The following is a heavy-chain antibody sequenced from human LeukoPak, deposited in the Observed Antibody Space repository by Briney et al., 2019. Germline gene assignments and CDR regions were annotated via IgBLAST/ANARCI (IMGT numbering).Heavy chain of an antibody. V-gene: IGHV3-7*05. D-gene: IGHD2-15*01. CDR1: GFKFSSYW. CDR3: ARILEGD. J-gene: IGHJ4*02. CDR2: IKKDGGEH. Sequence: GGSLRLSCTASGFKFSSYWMTWVRQAPGKGLEWVANIKKDGGEHYHADSVKGRFTVSRENAKNSLYLQMNSLRAEDTAIYYCARILEGDWGQGTLVLVSS.